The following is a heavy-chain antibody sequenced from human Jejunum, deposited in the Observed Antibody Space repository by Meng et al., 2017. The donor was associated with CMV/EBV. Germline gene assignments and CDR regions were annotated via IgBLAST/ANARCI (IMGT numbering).Heavy chain of an antibody. CDR1: TVSSNTAT. J-gene: IGHJ4*02. D-gene: IGHD6-19*01. Sequence: TVSSNTATWNWVRQSPSRGLEWLGRTYYRSRSNWNNNYALSLRGRVSIDTDTSKNQFSLQLTSVTSEDTAVYYCTRGVYDGGWNFDFWGQGILVTVSS. CDR2: TYYRSRSNWNN. V-gene: IGHV6-1*01. CDR3: TRGVYDGGWNFDF.